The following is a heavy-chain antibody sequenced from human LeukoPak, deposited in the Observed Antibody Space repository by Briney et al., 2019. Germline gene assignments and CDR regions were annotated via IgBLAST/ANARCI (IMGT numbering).Heavy chain of an antibody. V-gene: IGHV3-30-3*01. Sequence: GGSLRLSCAASGFTFSSYAMHWVRQAPGKGLEWVAVISYDGSNKYYADSVKGRFTISRDNSKNTLYLQMNSLRAEDTAVYYCARAGPAVPAARNYYYYGMDVWGQGTTVTVSS. CDR2: ISYDGSNK. CDR1: GFTFSSYA. D-gene: IGHD2-2*01. J-gene: IGHJ6*02. CDR3: ARAGPAVPAARNYYYYGMDV.